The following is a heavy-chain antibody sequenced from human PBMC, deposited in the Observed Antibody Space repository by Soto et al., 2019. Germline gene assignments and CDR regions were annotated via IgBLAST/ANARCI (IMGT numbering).Heavy chain of an antibody. D-gene: IGHD3-3*01. CDR1: GFTFSSYA. V-gene: IGHV3-30-3*01. CDR3: ARDSQRELEWYLYYYYGMDV. CDR2: ISYDGSNK. Sequence: PGGSLRLSCAASGFTFSSYAMHWVRQAPGKGLERVAVISYDGSNKYYADSVKGRFTISRDNSKNTLYLQMNSLRAEDTAVYYSARDSQRELEWYLYYYYGMDVWGQGTTVTVSS. J-gene: IGHJ6*02.